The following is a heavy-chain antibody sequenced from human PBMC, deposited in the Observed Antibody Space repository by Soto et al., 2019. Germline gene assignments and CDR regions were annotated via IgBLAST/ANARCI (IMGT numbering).Heavy chain of an antibody. V-gene: IGHV3-74*01. CDR2: INSDGSST. CDR1: GFTFSSYW. Sequence: EVQLVESGGGLVQPGGSLRLSCAASGFTFSSYWMHWVRQAPGKGLVWVSRINSDGSSTSYADSVKGRFTISRDNGKNPLYLQMNSLRAEDTAVYYCARGDYVWGRLYGMDVWGQGTTVTVSS. D-gene: IGHD3-16*01. CDR3: ARGDYVWGRLYGMDV. J-gene: IGHJ6*02.